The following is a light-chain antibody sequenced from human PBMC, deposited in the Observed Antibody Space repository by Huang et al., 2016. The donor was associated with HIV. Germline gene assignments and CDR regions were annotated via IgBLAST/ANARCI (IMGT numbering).Light chain of an antibody. J-gene: IGKJ2*01. CDR3: HQSRSFPYT. Sequence: DIVLTQSPDFQSVTPKEKVTITCRASQSIGNSLHWDQQKPGQSPSLLIKYASQSISGVPSRFSGSGFGTDFTLTINSLESEDAATYYCHQSRSFPYTFGQGTRLEIK. CDR1: QSIGNS. V-gene: IGKV6-21*02. CDR2: YAS.